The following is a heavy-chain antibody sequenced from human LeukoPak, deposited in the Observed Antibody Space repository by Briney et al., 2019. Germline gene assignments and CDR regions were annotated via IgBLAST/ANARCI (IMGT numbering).Heavy chain of an antibody. CDR2: ISYDGSNK. CDR3: ARFGSALKAFDI. V-gene: IGHV3-30*04. J-gene: IGHJ3*02. D-gene: IGHD3-3*01. CDR1: GFTFSSYA. Sequence: GGSLRLSCAASGFTFSSYAMHWVRQAPGKGLEWVAVISYDGSNKYYADSVKGRFTISRDNAKNSLYLQMNSLRAEDTAVYYCARFGSALKAFDIWGQGTMVTVSS.